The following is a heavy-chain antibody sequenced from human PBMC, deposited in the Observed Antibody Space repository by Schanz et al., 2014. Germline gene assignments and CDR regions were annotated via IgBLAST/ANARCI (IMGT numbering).Heavy chain of an antibody. D-gene: IGHD6-19*01. V-gene: IGHV3-23*01. CDR3: AKLSSSGRLAGYFDY. CDR2: FIVDSGNT. J-gene: IGHJ4*02. Sequence: EVQLLESGGGLVRPGGSLRLSCAASGFTFSNYAMSWVRQAPGKGLEWVSGFIVDSGNTYYAGSVKGRFSISRDYSKNTLYLQMRSLRAEDTAIYYCAKLSSSGRLAGYFDYWGQGALVTVSS. CDR1: GFTFSNYA.